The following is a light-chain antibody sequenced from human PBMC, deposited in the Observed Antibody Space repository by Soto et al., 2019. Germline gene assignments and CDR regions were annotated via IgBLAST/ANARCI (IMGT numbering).Light chain of an antibody. Sequence: SYELTQPPSVSVAPGQTARISCEGNNIHSKSVHWYQQKPGQAPVLVVYDDRARPSGIPERFSGSNSGNTATLTITGVEAGDEADYYCQLWNSGGGQVVFGPGTKLTVL. J-gene: IGLJ1*01. CDR1: NIHSKS. V-gene: IGLV3-21*02. CDR2: DDR. CDR3: QLWNSGGGQVV.